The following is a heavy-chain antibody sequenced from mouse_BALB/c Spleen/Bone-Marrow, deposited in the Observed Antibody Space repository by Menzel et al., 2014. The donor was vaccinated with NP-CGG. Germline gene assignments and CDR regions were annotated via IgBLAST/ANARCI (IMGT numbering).Heavy chain of an antibody. V-gene: IGHV1S16*01. CDR2: INPSNGGT. J-gene: IGHJ4*01. CDR1: GYTFTSYY. Sequence: VQLQQSGAELVKPGASVKLSCKASGYTFTSYYMYWVKQRPGQGLEWIGEINPSNGGTNFNEKFKSKATLTVDKSSSTAYMQLSRLTSEDSAVYYCTRGRRDAMDYWGQGTSVTVSS. CDR3: TRGRRDAMDY.